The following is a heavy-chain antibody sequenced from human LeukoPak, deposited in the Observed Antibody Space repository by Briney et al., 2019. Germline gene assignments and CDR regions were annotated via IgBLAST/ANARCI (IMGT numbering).Heavy chain of an antibody. CDR1: NFTFSDAW. D-gene: IGHD2-2*01. V-gene: IGHV3-23*01. Sequence: GGSLRLSCTVLNFTFSDAWMNWVRQAPGKGLEWVSAISGSGGSTYYADSVKGRFTISRDNSKNTLYLQMNSLRAEDTAVYYCAKDRPQEYCSSTSCYADNYYGMDVWGQGTTVTVSS. CDR3: AKDRPQEYCSSTSCYADNYYGMDV. J-gene: IGHJ6*02. CDR2: ISGSGGST.